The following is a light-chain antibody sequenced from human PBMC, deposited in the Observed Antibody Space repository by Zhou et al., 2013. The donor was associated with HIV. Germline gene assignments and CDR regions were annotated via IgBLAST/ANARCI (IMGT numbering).Light chain of an antibody. Sequence: DIQMTQSPSSLSASVADRVTITCRASQSISSYLNWYQQKPGKAPKLLIYAASSLQSGVPSRFSGSGSGTDFTLTISSLQPEDFATYYCQQANSFPRTFGPGTKVDIK. J-gene: IGKJ3*01. CDR1: QSISSY. V-gene: IGKV1-39*01. CDR2: AAS. CDR3: QQANSFPRT.